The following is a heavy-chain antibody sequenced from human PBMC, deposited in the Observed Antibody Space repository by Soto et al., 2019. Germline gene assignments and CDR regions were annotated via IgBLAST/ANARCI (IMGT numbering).Heavy chain of an antibody. Sequence: QVQLQESGPGLVKPSWTLSLTCAVSGGSISSSNWWSGVRQPPGKGLEWIGEIYHSGSTNYNPSLKSRVTISGDKSKNQFSLKLSSVTAADTAVYYCASSSIAPTFDYWGQGTLVTVSS. D-gene: IGHD6-6*01. V-gene: IGHV4-4*02. CDR2: IYHSGST. J-gene: IGHJ4*02. CDR1: GGSISSSNW. CDR3: ASSSIAPTFDY.